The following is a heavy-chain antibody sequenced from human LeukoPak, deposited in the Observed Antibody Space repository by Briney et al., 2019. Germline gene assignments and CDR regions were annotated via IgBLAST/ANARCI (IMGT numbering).Heavy chain of an antibody. CDR3: ARDCSGGTCSSFWLDP. CDR2: ITAYNGNT. CDR1: GYTFRNYA. D-gene: IGHD2-15*01. J-gene: IGHJ5*02. V-gene: IGHV1-18*01. Sequence: ASVKLSCTASGYTFRNYAITWVRQAPGQGLERMGWITAYNGNTDYAQKFKGRVTMTTDTSTATAYMELRNLESDDTAVYYCARDCSGGTCSSFWLDPWGQGTLVTVSS.